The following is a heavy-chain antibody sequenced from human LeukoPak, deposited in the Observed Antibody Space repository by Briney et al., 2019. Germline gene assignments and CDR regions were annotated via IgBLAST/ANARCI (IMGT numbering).Heavy chain of an antibody. Sequence: SETLSLTCSVSGGSIGSSSYCWGWIRQPPGRGLEWIGTICYSGSTFYNPSLKSRVTLSVDTSKNQFSLKLSSVTAADTAVYYCARTENYIPEDCFDPWGQGTLVTVSS. V-gene: IGHV4-39*01. CDR1: GGSIGSSSYC. CDR3: ARTENYIPEDCFDP. CDR2: ICYSGST. D-gene: IGHD5-24*01. J-gene: IGHJ5*02.